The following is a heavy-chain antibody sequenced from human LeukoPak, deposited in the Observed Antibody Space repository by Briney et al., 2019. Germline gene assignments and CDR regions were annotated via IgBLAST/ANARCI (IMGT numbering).Heavy chain of an antibody. J-gene: IGHJ4*02. CDR2: INPSGGST. Sequence: ASVKVSCTASGYTFTSYYMHWVRQAPGQGLERMGIINPSGGSTSYAQKFQGRVTMTRDTSTSTVYMELSSPRSEDTAVYYCARGYDILTGYYYFDYWGQGTLVTVSS. CDR3: ARGYDILTGYYYFDY. V-gene: IGHV1-46*01. CDR1: GYTFTSYY. D-gene: IGHD3-9*01.